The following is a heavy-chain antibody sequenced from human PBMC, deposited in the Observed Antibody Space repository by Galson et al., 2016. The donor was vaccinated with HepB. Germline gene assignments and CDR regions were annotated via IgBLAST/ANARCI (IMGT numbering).Heavy chain of an antibody. CDR2: IYHSGSA. Sequence: SETLSLTCAVSGGSISTNNWWSWVRQPPGKGLEWIGQIYHSGSANYNPSLKSRVTISIDKSGNQFSLKLSSVTAADTAVYYCTRETPGDQFDYWGQGSLVGVSS. J-gene: IGHJ4*02. D-gene: IGHD1-14*01. CDR1: GGSISTNNW. V-gene: IGHV4-4*02. CDR3: TRETPGDQFDY.